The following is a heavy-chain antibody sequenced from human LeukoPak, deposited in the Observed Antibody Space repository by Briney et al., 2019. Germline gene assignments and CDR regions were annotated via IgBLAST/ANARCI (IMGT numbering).Heavy chain of an antibody. D-gene: IGHD3-10*01. CDR1: GGSFRGYY. Sequence: SETLSPTCAVYGGSFRGYYWGWVRQPPGKGLGWIGAINHSGSTNYNPSLKSGGTISVDTSKNQVSLKLSSVTAADTGVYYCARDSFGELGYWGQGTLVTVSS. V-gene: IGHV4-34*01. CDR3: ARDSFGELGY. J-gene: IGHJ4*02. CDR2: INHSGST.